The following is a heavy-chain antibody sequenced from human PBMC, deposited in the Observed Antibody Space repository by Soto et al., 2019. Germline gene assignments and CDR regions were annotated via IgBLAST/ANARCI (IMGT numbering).Heavy chain of an antibody. CDR3: AREGPAPYYYYGMDV. Sequence: QVQLVQSRGEVKKPGASVKVSCKTSGYSFTTYGISWVRQAPGQGLEWMGWISGYNGNTNYAQKLKGRLTMTTDTSTSTAYMELRSLTSEDTAVYYCAREGPAPYYYYGMDVWGQGSTVTVSS. V-gene: IGHV1-18*01. CDR2: ISGYNGNT. CDR1: GYSFTTYG. J-gene: IGHJ6*02.